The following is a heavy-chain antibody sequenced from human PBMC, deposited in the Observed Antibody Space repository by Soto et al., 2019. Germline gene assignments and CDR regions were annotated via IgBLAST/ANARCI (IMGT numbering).Heavy chain of an antibody. CDR1: GYTFTSYY. CDR3: ATSASISSGSAY. Sequence: ASVEVSCKASGYTFTSYYIHWVRQAPGQGLEWMGIINPSGGSTSYAQRFQGRVTMTRDTSTSTVYMYLSSLRSEDTAVYYCATSASISSGSAYCGQGTMVTV. V-gene: IGHV1-46*01. J-gene: IGHJ4*02. CDR2: INPSGGST. D-gene: IGHD3-3*02.